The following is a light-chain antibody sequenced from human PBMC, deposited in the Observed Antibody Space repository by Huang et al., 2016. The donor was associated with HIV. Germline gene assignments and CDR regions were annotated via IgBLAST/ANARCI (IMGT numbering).Light chain of an antibody. CDR2: GAS. CDR3: HQYYRSPWT. CDR1: QTVLYSSNNKTY. V-gene: IGKV4-1*01. Sequence: DIVMTQSPDSLAVSLGERATSNCKSSQTVLYSSNNKTYLAWYQQKPGQPPKLLIYGASTRESGVPDRFSGSGSGTDFTLTISSLQAADVAVYYCHQYYRSPWTFGQGTKVEIK. J-gene: IGKJ1*01.